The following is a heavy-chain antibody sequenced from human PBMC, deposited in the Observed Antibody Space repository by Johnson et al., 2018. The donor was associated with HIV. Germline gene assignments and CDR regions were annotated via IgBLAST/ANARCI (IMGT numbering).Heavy chain of an antibody. J-gene: IGHJ3*02. CDR3: ARALRYSGSLWAFDI. D-gene: IGHD1-26*01. Sequence: VQLVGSGGGLVQPGGSLRLSCAASGFTFSSYAMHWVRQAPAKGLEYVSAISSNGGSTYYANSVKVRFIISRDNSKNTLYLQMGSLRVEDMAVYYCARALRYSGSLWAFDIWGQGTMVTVSS. CDR1: GFTFSSYA. V-gene: IGHV3-64*01. CDR2: ISSNGGST.